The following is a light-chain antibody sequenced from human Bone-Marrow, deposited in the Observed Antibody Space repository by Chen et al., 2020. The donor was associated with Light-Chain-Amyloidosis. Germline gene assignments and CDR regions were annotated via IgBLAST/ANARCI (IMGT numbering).Light chain of an antibody. J-gene: IGLJ2*01. CDR1: SGHSSYI. Sequence: QPVLTQSSSASASLGSSVKLTCTLSSGHSSYIIAWHQQQPGKAPRYLMKLDGSGSYNKGSGVPDRFAGSSSGADRYLTIANLQSEDEADYYWETWDSNTRVVGGGTKLTVL. CDR2: LDGSGSY. CDR3: ETWDSNTRV. V-gene: IGLV4-60*03.